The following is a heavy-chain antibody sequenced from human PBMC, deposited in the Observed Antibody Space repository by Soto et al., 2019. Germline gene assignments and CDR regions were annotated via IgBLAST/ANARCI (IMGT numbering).Heavy chain of an antibody. V-gene: IGHV3-15*01. CDR3: SHGYYQYFES. Sequence: GGSLRLSCAASGFTFSSYWMTWVRQAPGKGPEWVGRIKSKTDGGTVEYAAPVKDRFTISRDDSENTLYLQMNSLKTEDTAVYYCSHGYYQYFESWGQGTLVTVSS. J-gene: IGHJ4*02. CDR1: GFTFSSYW. D-gene: IGHD5-18*01. CDR2: IKSKTDGGTV.